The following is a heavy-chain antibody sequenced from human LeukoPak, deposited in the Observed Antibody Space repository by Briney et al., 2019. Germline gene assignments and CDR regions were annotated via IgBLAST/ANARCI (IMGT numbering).Heavy chain of an antibody. Sequence: GGSLRLSCAASGFTFSSYDMHWVRQAPGKGLEWVSAIGTAGDPYYPGSVKGRFTISREDAKNSLYLQMNSLRAGDTAVYYCARARKYSSGWYVAFDIWGQGTMVTVSS. CDR2: IGTAGDP. V-gene: IGHV3-13*05. CDR1: GFTFSSYD. J-gene: IGHJ3*02. CDR3: ARARKYSSGWYVAFDI. D-gene: IGHD6-19*01.